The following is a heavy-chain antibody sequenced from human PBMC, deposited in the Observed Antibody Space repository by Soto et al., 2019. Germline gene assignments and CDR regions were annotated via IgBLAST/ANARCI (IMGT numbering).Heavy chain of an antibody. V-gene: IGHV4-31*03. Sequence: IMSLTSTVAGVSSSNSGGFWILLKQNQGKALEWIGYIYSSGSTFYNQSLKCRVYISLDTAKNHLSLKLTSVTVADTAVYYCARSRGVTNTRRPYYFPSWGNGTLVTVSS. J-gene: IGHJ4*01. CDR1: GVSSSNSGGF. CDR3: ARSRGVTNTRRPYYFPS. D-gene: IGHD4-17*01. CDR2: IYSSGST.